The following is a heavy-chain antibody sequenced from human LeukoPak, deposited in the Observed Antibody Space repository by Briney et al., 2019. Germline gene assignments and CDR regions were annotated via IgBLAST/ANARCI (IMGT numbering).Heavy chain of an antibody. V-gene: IGHV4-59*08. Sequence: SETLSLTCTVSGGSISGYYWSWIRQSPGKGLAWIGYMYYSGSTNYNPSLKSRVTISIDMSKNQFSLTLSSVTAADTALYYCARHFTYYYDSSGYPRDAFDIWGQGTTVTVSS. D-gene: IGHD3-22*01. CDR3: ARHFTYYYDSSGYPRDAFDI. CDR1: GGSISGYY. J-gene: IGHJ3*02. CDR2: MYYSGST.